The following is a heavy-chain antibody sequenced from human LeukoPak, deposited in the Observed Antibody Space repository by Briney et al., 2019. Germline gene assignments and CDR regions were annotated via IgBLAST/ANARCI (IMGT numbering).Heavy chain of an antibody. V-gene: IGHV1-2*02. Sequence: VASVKVSCKASGYTFTDYYMHWVRQAPGQGLEWMGWINPNSGGTNYAQKFQGRVTMTRDTSISTAYMELSRLRSDDTAVYYCARGRRYFDWFIPGAFDIWGQGTMVTVSS. CDR3: ARGRRYFDWFIPGAFDI. D-gene: IGHD3-9*01. J-gene: IGHJ3*02. CDR1: GYTFTDYY. CDR2: INPNSGGT.